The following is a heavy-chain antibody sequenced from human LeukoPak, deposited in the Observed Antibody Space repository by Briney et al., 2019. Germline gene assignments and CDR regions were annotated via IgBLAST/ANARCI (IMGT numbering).Heavy chain of an antibody. Sequence: SETLSLTCAVYGGSFSGYYWSRIRQPPGKGLEWIGKINHSGSTNYNPSLKSRVTISVDTSKNQFSLKLSSVTAADTAVYYCARARDDSSGYYYVTVDYWGQGTLVTASS. CDR3: ARARDDSSGYYYVTVDY. V-gene: IGHV4-34*01. J-gene: IGHJ4*02. CDR2: INHSGST. CDR1: GGSFSGYY. D-gene: IGHD3-22*01.